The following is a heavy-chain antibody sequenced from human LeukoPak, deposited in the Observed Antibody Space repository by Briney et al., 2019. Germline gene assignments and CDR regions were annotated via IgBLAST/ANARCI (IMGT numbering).Heavy chain of an antibody. J-gene: IGHJ4*02. D-gene: IGHD5-18*01. CDR3: ARLAYSYGCFDY. Sequence: SETLSLTCTVSGGSISSGDYSWSWIRQPPGKGLEWIGYIYYSGSTYYNPSLESRVTISVDTSKNQFSLKLSSVTAADTAVYYCARLAYSYGCFDYWGQGTLVTVSS. V-gene: IGHV4-30-4*01. CDR2: IYYSGST. CDR1: GGSISSGDYS.